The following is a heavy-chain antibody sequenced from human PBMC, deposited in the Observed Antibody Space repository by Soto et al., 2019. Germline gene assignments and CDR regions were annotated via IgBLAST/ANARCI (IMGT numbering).Heavy chain of an antibody. V-gene: IGHV3-30*18. CDR3: AKDKTELVYSSSWSADS. D-gene: IGHD6-13*01. CDR2: ISNHGRNK. Sequence: PGGSLRLSCAASGFNFSSYGIYWVRQAPGKGLEGVAVISNHGRNKNYADSVKGRFAIARDNSKNILYLQINSLRGEDTAVYYCAKDKTELVYSSSWSADSWGQGIPVTVSS. J-gene: IGHJ5*01. CDR1: GFNFSSYG.